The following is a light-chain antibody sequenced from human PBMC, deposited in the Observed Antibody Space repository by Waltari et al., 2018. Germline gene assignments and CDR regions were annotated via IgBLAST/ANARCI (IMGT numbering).Light chain of an antibody. CDR3: LQYYTTLPA. CDR2: WSS. J-gene: IGKJ1*01. CDR1: PTVLKTSDNKNY. Sequence: DIVLPHSPTSLAVSLGERAPINSKSTPTVLKTSDNKNYLGWYQQKSGQPPKLLLYWSSTRESGVPDRFTGSGSGTDFTLTISSLQPEDVAVYYCLQYYTTLPAFGQGTKVEIQ. V-gene: IGKV4-1*01.